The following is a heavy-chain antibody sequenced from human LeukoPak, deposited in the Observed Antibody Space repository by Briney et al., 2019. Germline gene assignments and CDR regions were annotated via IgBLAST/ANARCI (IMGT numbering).Heavy chain of an antibody. J-gene: IGHJ4*02. D-gene: IGHD2-15*01. Sequence: GSLRLSCAASGFSFNTYGMPWVRQAPGKGLEWVSAISGSGSDTYYADSVQGRFTISRDNSKNTLSLQMDSLRAEDTAVYYCAKKRDSHETLYFFDSWGQGILVTVSS. CDR3: AKKRDSHETLYFFDS. V-gene: IGHV3-23*01. CDR2: ISGSGSDT. CDR1: GFSFNTYG.